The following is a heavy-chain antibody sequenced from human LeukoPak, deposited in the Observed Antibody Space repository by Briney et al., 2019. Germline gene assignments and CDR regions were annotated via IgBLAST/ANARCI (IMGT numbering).Heavy chain of an antibody. V-gene: IGHV4-39*07. CDR2: IYYSGST. D-gene: IGHD1-14*01. J-gene: IGHJ5*02. Sequence: PSETLSLTCTVSGGSISSSSYYWGWIRQPPGKGLEWIGSIYYSGSTYYNPSLKSRVTLSVDTSKKQFSLKLTSVTAADTAMYYCARAPRKAWFDPWGQGTLVTVSS. CDR1: GGSISSSSYY. CDR3: ARAPRKAWFDP.